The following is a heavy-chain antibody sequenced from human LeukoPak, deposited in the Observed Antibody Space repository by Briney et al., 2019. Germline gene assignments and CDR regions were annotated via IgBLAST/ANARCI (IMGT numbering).Heavy chain of an antibody. Sequence: ASVKVSCKASGYTFTSYGISWVRQAPGQGLEWMGWISAYNGNTNYAQKLQGRVTMTTDPSTSTAYMELRSLRSDDTAVYYCARSPRIYYYGSGSYFIDYWGQGTLVTVSS. CDR3: ARSPRIYYYGSGSYFIDY. V-gene: IGHV1-18*01. J-gene: IGHJ4*02. CDR1: GYTFTSYG. D-gene: IGHD3-10*01. CDR2: ISAYNGNT.